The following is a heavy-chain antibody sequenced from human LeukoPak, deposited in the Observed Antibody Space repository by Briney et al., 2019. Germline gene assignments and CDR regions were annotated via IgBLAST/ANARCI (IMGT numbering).Heavy chain of an antibody. CDR3: ARDPRNVGLAP. V-gene: IGHV3-74*01. CDR2: INRDGRRT. D-gene: IGHD2-15*01. CDR1: GFTFSNHW. J-gene: IGHJ5*02. Sequence: PGGSLRLSCAASGFTFSNHWMHWVRQAPGKGLMWVSRINRDGRRTDYADSVKGRFTISRDDAKNKLYLQVNSLRAEDTAVYYCARDPRNVGLAPWGQGTLVTVSS.